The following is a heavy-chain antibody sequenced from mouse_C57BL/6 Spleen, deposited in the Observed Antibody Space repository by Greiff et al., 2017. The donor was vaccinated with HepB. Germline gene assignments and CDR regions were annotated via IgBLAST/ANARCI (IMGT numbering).Heavy chain of an antibody. CDR2: LNPSNGGT. D-gene: IGHD2-12*01. CDR1: GYTFTSSW. J-gene: IGHJ1*03. CDR3: EQDGYSNDEYFDV. V-gene: IGHV1-53*01. Sequence: QVQLQQPGPELVKPGASVKLSCKASGYTFTSSWMHWVKQRPGQGLEWIGHLNPSNGGTTYNGKFKGKATLTADKSSSTADRQLSSLTSEDAAVYFCEQDGYSNDEYFDVWGTGTTVTVSS.